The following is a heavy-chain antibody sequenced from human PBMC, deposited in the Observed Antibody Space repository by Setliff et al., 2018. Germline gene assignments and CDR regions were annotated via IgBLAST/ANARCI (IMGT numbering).Heavy chain of an antibody. CDR1: GFTFSSYE. CDR2: ISSSGSTI. V-gene: IGHV3-48*03. Sequence: AGGSLRLSCAASGFTFSSYEMNWVRQAPGKGLEWVSYISSSGSTIYYADSVKGRFTISRDNAKNSLYLQMNSLRAEDTAVYYCARDYTYYDFWSGPSSDAFDIWGQGTMVTVSS. CDR3: ARDYTYYDFWSGPSSDAFDI. J-gene: IGHJ3*02. D-gene: IGHD3-3*01.